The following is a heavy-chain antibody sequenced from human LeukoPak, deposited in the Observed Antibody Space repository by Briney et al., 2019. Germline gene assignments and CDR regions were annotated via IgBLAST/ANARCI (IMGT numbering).Heavy chain of an antibody. V-gene: IGHV4-59*01. D-gene: IGHD6-6*01. CDR2: IYYTGST. J-gene: IGHJ5*01. CDR1: GFTFSNYE. CDR3: ARLATPSTMAARGRSWFES. Sequence: PGGSLRLSCAASGFTFSNYEMNWVRQPPGKGLEWIGYIYYTGSTNYNPALKSRVTISVDTSKNQFSLKLNSVTAADTAVYYCARLATPSTMAARGRSWFESWGQGTLVTVSS.